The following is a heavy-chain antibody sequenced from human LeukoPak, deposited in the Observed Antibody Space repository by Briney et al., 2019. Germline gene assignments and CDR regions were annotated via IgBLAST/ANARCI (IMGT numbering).Heavy chain of an antibody. CDR2: IYSSGST. D-gene: IGHD6-13*01. Sequence: SETLSLTCTVSGDSISSDYWNWIRQPAGKGLEWTGRIYSSGSTNYNPSLKSRITMSVDTSKNQFSLKLSSVTAADTAVYYCARSLMDEAAAWGQGTLVTVSS. CDR1: GDSISSDY. V-gene: IGHV4-4*07. J-gene: IGHJ4*02. CDR3: ARSLMDEAAA.